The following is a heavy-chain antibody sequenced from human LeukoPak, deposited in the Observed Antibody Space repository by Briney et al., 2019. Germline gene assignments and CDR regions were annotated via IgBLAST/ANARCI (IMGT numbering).Heavy chain of an antibody. J-gene: IGHJ4*02. CDR2: IWYDGSNK. V-gene: IGHV3-33*01. CDR3: ARAVGPFDY. CDR1: GFTFSSYG. D-gene: IGHD1-26*01. Sequence: GGSLRLSCAASGFTFSSYGMHWVRQAPGKGLEWVVVIWYDGSNKYYADSVKGRFTISRDNSKSTLYLQMNSLRAEDTAVYYCARAVGPFDYWGQGTLVTVSS.